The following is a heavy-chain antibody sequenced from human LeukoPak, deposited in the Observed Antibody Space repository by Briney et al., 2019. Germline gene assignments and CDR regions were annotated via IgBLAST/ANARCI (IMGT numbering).Heavy chain of an antibody. CDR1: GDSVSSNSAA. Sequence: SQTLSLTCAISGDSVSSNSAAWNWIRQSPSRGLEWLGRTYYRSKWYNDYAVSVKSRITINPDTSKNQFSLQLNSVTPEDTAVYYCARDLYYDYVWGSYRYNGFDYWGQGTLVTVSS. J-gene: IGHJ4*02. V-gene: IGHV6-1*01. CDR3: ARDLYYDYVWGSYRYNGFDY. CDR2: TYYRSKWYN. D-gene: IGHD3-16*02.